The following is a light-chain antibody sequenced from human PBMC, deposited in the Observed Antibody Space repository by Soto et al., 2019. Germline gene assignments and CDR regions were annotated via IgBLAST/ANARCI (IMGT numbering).Light chain of an antibody. CDR1: QSISFY. CDR2: AAS. CDR3: QQSYSNPIT. V-gene: IGKV1-39*01. J-gene: IGKJ5*01. Sequence: DIQMTQSPSSLSASVGDRVTITCRASQSISFYLNWYQQKPGNAPKVLIYAASNLQTGVPSRFSGSGSGTDFTLTLNSLQPEDFSTYSCQQSYSNPITFGQGTRLEIK.